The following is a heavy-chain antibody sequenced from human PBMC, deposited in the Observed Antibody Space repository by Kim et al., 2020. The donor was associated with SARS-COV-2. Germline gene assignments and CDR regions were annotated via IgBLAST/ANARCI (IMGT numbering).Heavy chain of an antibody. CDR1: GFTFSSYA. CDR2: ISYDGNNI. V-gene: IGHV3-30*18. CDR3: AKSLISGSHGPLHS. D-gene: IGHD1-26*01. Sequence: GGSLRLSCAASGFTFSSYAIHWVRQAPGKGLEWVAVISYDGNNIYYADSVKGRFTISRDNSESTLYLQMNSLRAEDTAVYYCAKSLISGSHGPLHSWGRGTLVPVSS. J-gene: IGHJ4*02.